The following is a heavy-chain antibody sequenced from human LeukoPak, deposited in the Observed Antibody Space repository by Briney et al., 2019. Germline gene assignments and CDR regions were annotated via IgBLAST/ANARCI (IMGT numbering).Heavy chain of an antibody. V-gene: IGHV4-61*02. CDR1: GGSISSGSYY. Sequence: ASETLSLTCTVSGGSISSGSYYWSWIRQPAGKGREWIGRIYTSGSTNYNPSLKSRVTISVDTSKNQFSLKLSSVTAADTAVHYCARGGITIFGVVITSEFDPWGQGTLVTVSS. CDR3: ARGGITIFGVVITSEFDP. D-gene: IGHD3-3*01. J-gene: IGHJ5*02. CDR2: IYTSGST.